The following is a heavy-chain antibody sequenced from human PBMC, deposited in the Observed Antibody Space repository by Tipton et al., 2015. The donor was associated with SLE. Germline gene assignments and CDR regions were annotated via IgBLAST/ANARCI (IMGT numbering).Heavy chain of an antibody. Sequence: LSCTVSGGSISSYYWSWIRQPPGKGLEWIGYIYYSGSTNYNPSLKSRVTISVDTSKNQFSLKLSSVTAADTAVYYCARGRHYGDYNWYFDLWGRGTLVTVSS. CDR1: GGSISSYY. V-gene: IGHV4-59*01. CDR3: ARGRHYGDYNWYFDL. CDR2: IYYSGST. D-gene: IGHD4-17*01. J-gene: IGHJ2*01.